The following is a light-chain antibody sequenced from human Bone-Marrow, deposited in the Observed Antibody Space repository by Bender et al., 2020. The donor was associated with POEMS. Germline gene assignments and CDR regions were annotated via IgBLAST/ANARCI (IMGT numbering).Light chain of an antibody. V-gene: IGLV3-25*03. Sequence: SYELTQPPSVSVSPGQTARITCSGHALPIQYAYWYQQKSGQAPVLVIYKLNERPSGIPERFSGSTSGTTSTLTISGVLAEDEADYYCQSADDTGSYVVFGGGTKLTVL. CDR2: KLN. J-gene: IGLJ3*02. CDR1: ALPIQY. CDR3: QSADDTGSYVV.